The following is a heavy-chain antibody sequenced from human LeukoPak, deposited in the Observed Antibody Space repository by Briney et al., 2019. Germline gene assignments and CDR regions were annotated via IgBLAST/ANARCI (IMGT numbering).Heavy chain of an antibody. V-gene: IGHV1-69*13. D-gene: IGHD3-22*01. CDR2: IIPIFGTA. J-gene: IGHJ4*02. CDR3: AREGNYYDSSGWFDY. Sequence: SVKVSCKASGYTFTSYGISWVRQAPGQGLEWMGGIIPIFGTANYAQKFQGRVTITADESTSTAYMELSSLRSEDTAVYYCAREGNYYDSSGWFDYWGQGTLVTVSS. CDR1: GYTFTSYG.